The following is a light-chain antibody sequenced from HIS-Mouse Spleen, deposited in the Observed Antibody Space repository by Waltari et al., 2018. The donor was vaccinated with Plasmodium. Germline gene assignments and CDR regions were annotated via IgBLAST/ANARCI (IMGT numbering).Light chain of an antibody. J-gene: IGKJ1*01. CDR3: QKNYNTWT. V-gene: IGKV1-39*01. Sequence: DIQMTQSPSSLSASVGDRVTITRRASQNISIYLNWYQQKPGKAPKLLFYAASSLQSGVPSRFSGSGSETDFSLTISSLQPEDFATYYWQKNYNTWTFGQGTKVEIK. CDR2: AAS. CDR1: QNISIY.